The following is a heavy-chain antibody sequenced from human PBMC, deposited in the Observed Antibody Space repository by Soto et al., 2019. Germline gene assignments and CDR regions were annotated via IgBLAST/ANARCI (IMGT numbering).Heavy chain of an antibody. CDR3: ARAGN. J-gene: IGHJ4*02. CDR2: INQAGGEK. CDR1: GFIFTDFW. Sequence: GGSLRLSCAASGFIFTDFWMSWVRQAPGKGLEWVANINQAGGEKYYVDCVKGRFTISRDNTRNSVFLQMNSLRAEDTAVYYCARAGNWGQGTLVTVSS. V-gene: IGHV3-7*05.